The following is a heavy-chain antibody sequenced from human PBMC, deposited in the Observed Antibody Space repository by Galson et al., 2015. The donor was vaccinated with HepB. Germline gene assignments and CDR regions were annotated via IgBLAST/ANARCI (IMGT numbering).Heavy chain of an antibody. D-gene: IGHD3-10*01. CDR2: ISSETIGGTT. CDR1: GFTFGDYA. CDR3: TRVWYYGSGSYYNDLHFDY. Sequence: SLRLSCAASGFTFGDYAINWVRQAPGKGLEWVGFISSETIGGTTAYAASVKCRFIISRDDSKSIAYLQMNSLKTEDTAVYYCTRVWYYGSGSYYNDLHFDYWGQGTLVTVSS. J-gene: IGHJ4*02. V-gene: IGHV3-49*04.